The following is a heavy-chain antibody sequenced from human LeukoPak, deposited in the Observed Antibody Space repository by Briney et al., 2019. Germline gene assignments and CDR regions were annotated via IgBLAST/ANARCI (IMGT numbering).Heavy chain of an antibody. CDR3: ARHHYYGSGSYYNHYYYGMDV. Sequence: GESLKISCKGSGYSFTSYWIGRVRQMPGKGLEWMGIIYPGDSDTRYSPSFQGQVTISADKSISTAYLQWSSLKASDTAMYYCARHHYYGSGSYYNHYYYGMDVWGKGTTVTVSS. J-gene: IGHJ6*04. V-gene: IGHV5-51*01. CDR2: IYPGDSDT. D-gene: IGHD3-10*01. CDR1: GYSFTSYW.